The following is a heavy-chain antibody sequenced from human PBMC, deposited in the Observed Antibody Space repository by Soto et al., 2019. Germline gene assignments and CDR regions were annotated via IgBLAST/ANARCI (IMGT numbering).Heavy chain of an antibody. CDR2: IIPIFGTA. V-gene: IGHV1-69*13. CDR1: GGTFSSYA. Sequence: SVKVSCKASGGTFSSYAISWVRQAPGQGLEWMGGIIPIFGTANYAQKFQGRVTITADESTSTAYMELSSLRSEDTAVYYCTRALYSGLYPTQYGMDVWGQGTTVTVSS. J-gene: IGHJ6*02. D-gene: IGHD5-12*01. CDR3: TRALYSGLYPTQYGMDV.